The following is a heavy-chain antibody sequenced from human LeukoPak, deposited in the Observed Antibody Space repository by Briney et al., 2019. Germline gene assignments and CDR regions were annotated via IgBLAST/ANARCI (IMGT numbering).Heavy chain of an antibody. CDR2: ICPDGTVT. V-gene: IGHV3-74*01. CDR1: GFTFSTYC. J-gene: IGHJ4*02. Sequence: PGGSLRLSCAASGFTFSTYCMHWVRQAPGKGPMWVSRICPDGTVTNYADSVKARFIISRGNARNTVYLQMNSLRVEDTAVYYCVRDFRSADYWGQRTLVTVSS. CDR3: VRDFRSADY.